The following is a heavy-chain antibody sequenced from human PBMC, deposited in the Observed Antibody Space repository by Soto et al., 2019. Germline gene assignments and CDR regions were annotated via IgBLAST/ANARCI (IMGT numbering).Heavy chain of an antibody. CDR3: ASIGAPSNYYYYMDV. D-gene: IGHD1-26*01. J-gene: IGHJ6*03. CDR1: GGSISSYY. Sequence: PSETLSLTCTVSGGSISSYYWSWIRQPPGKGLEWIGYIYYSGSTNYNPSLKSRVTISVDTSKNQFSLKLSSVTAADTAVYYCASIGAPSNYYYYMDVWGKGTTVTVSS. CDR2: IYYSGST. V-gene: IGHV4-59*08.